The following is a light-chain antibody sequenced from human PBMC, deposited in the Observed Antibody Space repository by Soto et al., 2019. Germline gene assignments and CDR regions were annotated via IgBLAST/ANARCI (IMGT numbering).Light chain of an antibody. CDR1: SSNIGINY. CDR2: RNN. J-gene: IGLJ1*01. V-gene: IGLV1-47*01. CDR3: AAWDDSLSGFYV. Sequence: QSALTQPPSASGTPGQRVTISCSGSSSNIGINYVYWYQQLPGTAPKLLIYRNNQRPSGVPDRFSGSKSGTSASLAISGLRSEDEADYYCAAWDDSLSGFYVFGTGTKVTVL.